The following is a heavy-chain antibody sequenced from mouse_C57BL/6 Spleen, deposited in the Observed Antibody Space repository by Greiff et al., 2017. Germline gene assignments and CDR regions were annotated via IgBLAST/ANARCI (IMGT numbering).Heavy chain of an antibody. J-gene: IGHJ4*01. Sequence: QVQLQQPGAELVKPGASVKLSCKASGYTFTSYWMHWVKQRPGQGLEWIGMIHPNSGSTNYNEKFKSKATLTVDKSSSTAYMQLSSLTSEDSAVYYCARPYGKDAMDYWGQGTSVTVSS. CDR3: ARPYGKDAMDY. D-gene: IGHD2-1*01. CDR2: IHPNSGST. V-gene: IGHV1-64*01. CDR1: GYTFTSYW.